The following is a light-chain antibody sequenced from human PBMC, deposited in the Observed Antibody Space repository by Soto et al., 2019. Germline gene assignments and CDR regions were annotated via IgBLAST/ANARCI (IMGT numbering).Light chain of an antibody. V-gene: IGKV1-5*01. CDR3: QRYNSYST. Sequence: DIQMTQSPSTLSASVGDRVTITCRASQSISSWLAWYQQKPGKAPKLLIYDASSLESGVPSRFSGSGSETEFTLTISSLQPDDFAPYYCQRYNSYSTFCGGTKVEIK. J-gene: IGKJ4*01. CDR1: QSISSW. CDR2: DAS.